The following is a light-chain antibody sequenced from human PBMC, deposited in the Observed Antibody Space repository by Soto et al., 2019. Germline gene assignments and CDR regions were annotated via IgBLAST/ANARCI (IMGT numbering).Light chain of an antibody. CDR3: QQFGSSPPIT. V-gene: IGKV3-20*01. J-gene: IGKJ5*01. Sequence: EIVLTQSPGTLSLSPGDTATLSCRASQTVYSNYLAWYQQKPGQAPRLLISGASNRATGIPGRFSGSGSGPDFTLTISRLEPEDFAVYYCQQFGSSPPITCGQGTRLEIK. CDR1: QTVYSNY. CDR2: GAS.